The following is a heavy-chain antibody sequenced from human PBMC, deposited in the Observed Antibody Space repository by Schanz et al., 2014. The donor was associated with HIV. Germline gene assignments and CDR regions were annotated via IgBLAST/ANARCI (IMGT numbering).Heavy chain of an antibody. Sequence: QVQLVESGGGVVQPGRSLRLSCAASGITFSSSVMHWVRQAPGKGLEWVAVTWYDGSNKYYADSVKGRFTISRDNARNSLYLQMDSLRVEDTAVYHCASVRVGGWGQGTLVTVSS. CDR1: GITFSSSV. V-gene: IGHV3-33*08. J-gene: IGHJ4*02. CDR3: ASVRVGG. CDR2: TWYDGSNK. D-gene: IGHD3-10*01.